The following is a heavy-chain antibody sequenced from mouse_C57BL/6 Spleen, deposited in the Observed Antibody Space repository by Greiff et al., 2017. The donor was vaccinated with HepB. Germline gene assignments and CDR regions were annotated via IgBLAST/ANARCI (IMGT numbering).Heavy chain of an antibody. J-gene: IGHJ3*01. CDR2: INPNNGGT. CDR1: GYTFTDYY. Sequence: EVQLQQSGPELVKPGASVKISGKASGYTFTDYYMNWVKQSHGKSLEWIGDINPNNGGTSYNQKFKGKATLTVDKSSSTAYMELRSRTSEDSAVYYCARGDSNLFASWVQGTLVTVSA. D-gene: IGHD2-5*01. V-gene: IGHV1-26*01. CDR3: ARGDSNLFAS.